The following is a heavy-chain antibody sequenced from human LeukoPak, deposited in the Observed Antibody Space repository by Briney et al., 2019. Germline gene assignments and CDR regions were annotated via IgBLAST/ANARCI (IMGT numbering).Heavy chain of an antibody. V-gene: IGHV4-34*01. D-gene: IGHD2-2*01. CDR1: GGSFSGYY. Sequence: SETLSLTCAVYGGSFSGYYWSWIRQPPGKGLEWIGEINHSGSTNYNPSLKSRVTISVDTSRNQFSLKLSSVTAADTAVYYCARRTLHGDHDYWGQGTLVTVSS. CDR2: INHSGST. CDR3: ARRTLHGDHDY. J-gene: IGHJ4*02.